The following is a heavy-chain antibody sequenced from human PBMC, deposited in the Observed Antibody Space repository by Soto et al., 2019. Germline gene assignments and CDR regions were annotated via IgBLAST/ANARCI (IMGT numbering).Heavy chain of an antibody. D-gene: IGHD5-12*01. Sequence: QVQLVQSGAEVKKPGASVKVSCKASGYTFTSYGISWVRQAPGQGLEWMGWISAYNGNTNYAQKLQGRVTMTTDTSTSTAYMELRSLRSDDTALYYCARDQDGDIVATILGYWGQGTLVTVSS. V-gene: IGHV1-18*01. CDR2: ISAYNGNT. CDR3: ARDQDGDIVATILGY. CDR1: GYTFTSYG. J-gene: IGHJ4*02.